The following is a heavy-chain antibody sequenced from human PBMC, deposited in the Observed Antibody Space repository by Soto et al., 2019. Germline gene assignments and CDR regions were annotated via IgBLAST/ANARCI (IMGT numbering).Heavy chain of an antibody. CDR1: GGSISSSSYY. V-gene: IGHV4-39*01. CDR2: IYYSGST. Sequence: SETLSLTCTVSGGSISSSSYYWGWIRQPPGKGLEWIGSIYYSGSTYYNPSLKSRVTISVDTSKNQFSLKLSSVTAADTAVYYCASRGPYDILTGYYVYYYGMDVWGQGTTVTVS. D-gene: IGHD3-9*01. CDR3: ASRGPYDILTGYYVYYYGMDV. J-gene: IGHJ6*02.